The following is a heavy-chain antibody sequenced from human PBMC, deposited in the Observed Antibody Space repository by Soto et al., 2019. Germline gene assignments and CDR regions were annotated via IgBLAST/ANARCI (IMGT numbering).Heavy chain of an antibody. CDR3: ATQQITYYYDSSGYYHGAFDI. CDR1: GFTFSSYA. V-gene: IGHV3-30-3*01. CDR2: ISYDGSNK. J-gene: IGHJ3*02. Sequence: QVQLVESGGGVVQPGRSLRLSCAASGFTFSSYAMHWVRQAPGKVLEWVAVISYDGSNKYYADSVKGRFTISRDNSKNTTYLQMNSLSAEDTAVYYCATQQITYYYDSSGYYHGAFDIWGQGTMVTVSS. D-gene: IGHD3-22*01.